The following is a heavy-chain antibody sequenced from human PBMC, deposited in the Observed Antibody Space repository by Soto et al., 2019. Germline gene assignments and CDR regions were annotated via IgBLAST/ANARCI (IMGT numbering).Heavy chain of an antibody. J-gene: IGHJ4*02. Sequence: EVQLVESGGGLVQPGGSLRLSCAVSGFTFNRHWMSWVRQTPGKGLEWVASIKEDGSEKSYVDSVKGRFTISRDHAKNSLFLQMTSLRVEDTAVYYCVRTGWNPPDYWGQGTLVTVSS. D-gene: IGHD1-1*01. CDR3: VRTGWNPPDY. CDR2: IKEDGSEK. V-gene: IGHV3-7*01. CDR1: GFTFNRHW.